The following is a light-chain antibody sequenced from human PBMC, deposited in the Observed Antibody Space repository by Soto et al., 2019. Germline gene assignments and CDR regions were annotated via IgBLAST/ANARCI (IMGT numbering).Light chain of an antibody. CDR1: QSFSSN. CDR2: GAS. J-gene: IGKJ5*01. CDR3: QQYNNWPPAIT. V-gene: IGKV3-15*01. Sequence: ILLTQSPAALSVSPGERTTLACRASQSFSSNLAWYQQKPGQSPRLLIYGASTRATGIPARFSGSGSGTEFTLTISSLQSEDSAVYYCQQYNNWPPAITFGQGTRLEIK.